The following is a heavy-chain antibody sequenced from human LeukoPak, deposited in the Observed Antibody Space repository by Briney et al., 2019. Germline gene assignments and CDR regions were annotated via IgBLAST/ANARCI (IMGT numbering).Heavy chain of an antibody. CDR3: IRGVSGYYSYYAMDV. V-gene: IGHV3-74*01. CDR1: GYSFSSYW. Sequence: AGGSLRLSCGASGYSFSSYWMHWVRQVPGKGLVWVSRINGAGTTTTYADSVKGRFTISRGNAKNTLSLEMDSLRVEDTAVYYCIRGVSGYYSYYAMDVWGQGTTVIVSS. CDR2: INGAGTTT. D-gene: IGHD1-26*01. J-gene: IGHJ6*02.